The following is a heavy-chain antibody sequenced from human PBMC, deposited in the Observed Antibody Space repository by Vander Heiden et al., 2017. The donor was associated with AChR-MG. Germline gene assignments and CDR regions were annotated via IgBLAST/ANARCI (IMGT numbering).Heavy chain of an antibody. V-gene: IGHV1-46*03. D-gene: IGHD1-26*01. J-gene: IGHJ4*02. Sequence: QVQLVQSGAEVKKPGASLKVSCKTSGFTFTNSHMHWVRQAPGKGLEWVGTIKPSIDSTHYAQKFQGRVRMTRDTSTKTVYMDMTSLRPEDTAVYFCARELTGSFYFDFCGQGSLVTVSS. CDR2: IKPSIDST. CDR1: GFTFTNSH. CDR3: ARELTGSFYFDF.